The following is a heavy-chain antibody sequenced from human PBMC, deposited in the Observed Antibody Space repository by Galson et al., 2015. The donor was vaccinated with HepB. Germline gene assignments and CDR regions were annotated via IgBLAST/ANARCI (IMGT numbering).Heavy chain of an antibody. V-gene: IGHV3-15*01. Sequence: SLRLSCAASGFTFSNAWMRWVRQAPGKGLEWVGRIKRKTDGGTTDYAAPVKGRFTISRDDSKKTLYLQMNSLKTEDTAVYYCTTGFYDSSGYYQDQWGQGTLVTVSS. CDR3: TTGFYDSSGYYQDQ. CDR1: GFTFSNAW. D-gene: IGHD3-22*01. J-gene: IGHJ4*02. CDR2: IKRKTDGGTT.